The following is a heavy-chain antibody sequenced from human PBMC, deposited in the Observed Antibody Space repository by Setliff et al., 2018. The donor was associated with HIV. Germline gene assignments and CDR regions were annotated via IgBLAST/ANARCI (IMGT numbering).Heavy chain of an antibody. Sequence: SETLSLTCTVSGGSIRTGTYYWGWIRQPPGKGLEWIGSIYYDGRTFYKPSLESRLTISVDTSKNQFSLRLNSVTAADTAVYSCVRHLSEMAMVDHWGQGTLVTVSS. CDR2: IYYDGRT. CDR1: GGSIRTGTYY. V-gene: IGHV4-39*07. CDR3: VRHLSEMAMVDH. J-gene: IGHJ4*02.